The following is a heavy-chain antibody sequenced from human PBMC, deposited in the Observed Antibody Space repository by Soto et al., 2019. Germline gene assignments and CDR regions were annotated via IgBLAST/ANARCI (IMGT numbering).Heavy chain of an antibody. CDR3: ARSEPTTYYYGSGSSNWFDP. D-gene: IGHD3-10*01. CDR1: GDSVTSDSHY. J-gene: IGHJ5*02. V-gene: IGHV4-61*01. CDR2: IYYSGST. Sequence: SETLSLTCTVSGDSVTSDSHYWSWVRQPPGKGLEWIGYIYYSGSTNYNPSLKSRVTISVDTSKNQFSLKLSSVTAADTAVYYCARSEPTTYYYGSGSSNWFDPWGQGTLVTVSS.